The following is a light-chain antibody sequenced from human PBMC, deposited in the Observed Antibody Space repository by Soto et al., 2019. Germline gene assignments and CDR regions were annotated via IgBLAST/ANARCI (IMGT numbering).Light chain of an antibody. V-gene: IGLV2-14*01. Sequence: QSALTQPASVSGSPGQSITISCTGTSSDVGGYNYVSWYQQHPGKAPKLMIYDVSNRPSGVSNRFSGSKSGNTASLTISGLQAEDEADYYCSSYTSSSTPWVFGGGTKVIVL. J-gene: IGLJ3*02. CDR1: SSDVGGYNY. CDR2: DVS. CDR3: SSYTSSSTPWV.